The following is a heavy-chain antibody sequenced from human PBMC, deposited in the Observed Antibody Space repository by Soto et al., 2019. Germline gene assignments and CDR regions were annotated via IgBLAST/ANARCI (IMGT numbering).Heavy chain of an antibody. CDR3: ARCIYFYAAERAYYYYYGMDV. CDR2: INPNSGGT. Sequence: ASVKVSCKASGYTFTGYYMHWVRQAPGQGLEWMGWINPNSGGTNYAQKLQGWVTMTRDTSTSTAYMELSSLRSEDTAVYYCARCIYFYAAERAYYYYYGMDVWGQGTTVTVSS. V-gene: IGHV1-2*04. CDR1: GYTFTGYY. D-gene: IGHD3-16*01. J-gene: IGHJ6*02.